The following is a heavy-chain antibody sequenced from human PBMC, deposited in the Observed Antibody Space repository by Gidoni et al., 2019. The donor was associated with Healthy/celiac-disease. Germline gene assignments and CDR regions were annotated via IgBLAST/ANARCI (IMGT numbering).Heavy chain of an antibody. V-gene: IGHV3-23*01. CDR3: AKDRLTLDALDI. J-gene: IGHJ3*02. CDR2: ISAGGGAT. Sequence: EVQLLESGGGLAQPGESLRLSCAASGFIFSSYAMSWVHKAPGKGLEWVSGISAGGGATYYGDSVKGRFTISRDNSKNTLSLQMNSLRAEDTAVYYCAKDRLTLDALDIWGQGTTVTVSS. CDR1: GFIFSSYA. D-gene: IGHD2-15*01.